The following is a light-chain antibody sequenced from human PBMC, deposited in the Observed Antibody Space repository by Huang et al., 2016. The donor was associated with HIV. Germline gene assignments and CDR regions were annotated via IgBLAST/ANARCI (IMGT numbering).Light chain of an antibody. V-gene: IGKV3-15*01. J-gene: IGKJ4*01. CDR3: QQYNDWPPLT. CDR1: HSVDSD. CDR2: EAS. Sequence: EIEMTQSPATLSVSPGERATISCRASHSVDSDLDWYQQKPGQATRLLIYEASTRATRSSAKFNGTGSGTEFSLSITNLQSEDVAVYYCQQYNDWPPLTFGGGTKVEI.